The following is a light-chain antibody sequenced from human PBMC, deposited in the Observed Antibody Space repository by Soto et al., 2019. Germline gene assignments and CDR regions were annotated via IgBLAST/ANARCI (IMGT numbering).Light chain of an antibody. Sequence: QSVLTQPASVSGSPGQSITISCTGTSSDVGSYKVVSWYQQHPGKAPKLIIYEGSKRPSGVSNRFSGSKSGNTASLTISGLEDEDEADCYCCSYARSSSVVFGGGTKLTVL. J-gene: IGLJ2*01. V-gene: IGLV2-23*01. CDR3: CSYARSSSVV. CDR2: EGS. CDR1: SSDVGSYKV.